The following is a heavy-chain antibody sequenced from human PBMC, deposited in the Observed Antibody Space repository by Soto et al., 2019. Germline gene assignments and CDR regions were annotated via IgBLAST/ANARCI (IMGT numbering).Heavy chain of an antibody. D-gene: IGHD2-2*02. CDR2: IIPIFGTA. CDR3: ARDTYCSSTSCYRRQSYYYGMDV. CDR1: GGTFSSYA. V-gene: IGHV1-69*13. Sequence: ASVKVSCKASGGTFSSYAISWVRQAPGQGLEWMGGIIPIFGTANYAQKFQGRVTITADESTSTAYMELSSLRSEDTAVYYCARDTYCSSTSCYRRQSYYYGMDVWGQGTTVTVSS. J-gene: IGHJ6*02.